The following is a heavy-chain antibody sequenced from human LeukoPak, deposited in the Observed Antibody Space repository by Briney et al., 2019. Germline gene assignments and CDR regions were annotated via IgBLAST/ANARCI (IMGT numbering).Heavy chain of an antibody. D-gene: IGHD3-10*01. Sequence: PGGSLRLSCAASGFTFSSYAMSWVRQAPGKGLEWVSAISGSGGNTYFADSVKGRFTISRDNSKNTLYLQMNSLRAEDTAVYYCARNMVRGVTDYYYMDVWGRGTTVTISS. V-gene: IGHV3-23*01. CDR2: ISGSGGNT. J-gene: IGHJ6*03. CDR1: GFTFSSYA. CDR3: ARNMVRGVTDYYYMDV.